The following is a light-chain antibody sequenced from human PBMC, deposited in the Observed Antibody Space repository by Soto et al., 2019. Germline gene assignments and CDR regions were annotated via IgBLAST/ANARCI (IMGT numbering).Light chain of an antibody. CDR2: SAS. Sequence: EIVMTQSPASLSVSPGERATLSCRASQSVSSNLVWYQQKPGQAPRLLIYSASTRATGIPARFSGSGSGTEFTLTISSLQSEDVAVYYCQQYGSSPGYTFGQGTKLEIK. J-gene: IGKJ2*01. CDR1: QSVSSN. V-gene: IGKV3-15*01. CDR3: QQYGSSPGYT.